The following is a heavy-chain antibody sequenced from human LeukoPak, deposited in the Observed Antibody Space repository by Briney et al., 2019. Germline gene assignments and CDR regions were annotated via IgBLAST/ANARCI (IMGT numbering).Heavy chain of an antibody. Sequence: ASVKVSCKASGYTFTGYYMHWVRQAPGQGLEWMGRINPNSAGTNYAQKFQGRVTMTRDTSISTAYMELSRLRSDDTAVYYCARQHYYDSSGSLLLWDYWGQGTLVTVSS. J-gene: IGHJ4*02. CDR2: INPNSAGT. D-gene: IGHD3-22*01. V-gene: IGHV1-2*06. CDR1: GYTFTGYY. CDR3: ARQHYYDSSGSLLLWDY.